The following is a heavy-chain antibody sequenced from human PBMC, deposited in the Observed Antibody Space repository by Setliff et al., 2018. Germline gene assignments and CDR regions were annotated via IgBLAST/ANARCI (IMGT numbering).Heavy chain of an antibody. CDR2: VFPNGAS. Sequence: PSETLSLTCSVSGDSMSGASIWSWIRQPPGRGLEFMGYVFPNGASKYDPSFKSRLTISVDTSKNQFSLKLTSVTAADTAFYFCATGGTYRYFDFWGQGPLVTVSS. J-gene: IGHJ4*02. D-gene: IGHD1-1*01. CDR1: GDSMSGAS. CDR3: ATGGTYRYFDF. V-gene: IGHV4-59*03.